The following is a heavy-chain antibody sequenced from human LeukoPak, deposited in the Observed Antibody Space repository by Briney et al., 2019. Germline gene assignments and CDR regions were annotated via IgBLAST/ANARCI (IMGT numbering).Heavy chain of an antibody. J-gene: IGHJ5*01. CDR2: IGSSSNAI. Sequence: PGGSLRLSCAASGFTFSSYSMSWVRQAPGKGLEWVSYIGSSSNAIYYADSVKGRFTISRDNAKSSLYLQMNSLRDEDTAVYYCARRPSGWFESWGQGTLVTVSS. CDR1: GFTFSSYS. V-gene: IGHV3-48*02. D-gene: IGHD6-19*01. CDR3: ARRPSGWFES.